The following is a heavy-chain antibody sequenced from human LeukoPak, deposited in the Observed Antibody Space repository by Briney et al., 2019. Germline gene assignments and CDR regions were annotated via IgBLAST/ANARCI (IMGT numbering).Heavy chain of an antibody. CDR2: INIDGRAT. J-gene: IGHJ4*02. V-gene: IGHV3-74*01. CDR1: GFTFSNYW. CDR3: ARVVEGGDSWDY. Sequence: PGGSLRLSCVASGFTFSNYWMHWVRQVPGEGLVWVSRINIDGRATSYADSVKGRFTVSGDNARNTSYLQIDSLRVEDTAVYYCARVVEGGDSWDYWGQGALVTVSS. D-gene: IGHD5-24*01.